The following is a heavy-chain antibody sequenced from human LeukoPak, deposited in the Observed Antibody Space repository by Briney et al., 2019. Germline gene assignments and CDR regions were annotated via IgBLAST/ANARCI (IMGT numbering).Heavy chain of an antibody. CDR2: IYYSGST. D-gene: IGHD6-13*01. V-gene: IGHV4-59*08. CDR3: ARTSYSSTWYFLDY. CDR1: GGSISSYY. J-gene: IGHJ4*02. Sequence: SETLSLTCTVSGGSISSYYWSWIRQPPGKGLEWIGYIYYSGSTNYNPSLESRVTISVDTSKNQFSLKVNSVTAADTAVYYCARTSYSSTWYFLDYWGQGTLVTVSS.